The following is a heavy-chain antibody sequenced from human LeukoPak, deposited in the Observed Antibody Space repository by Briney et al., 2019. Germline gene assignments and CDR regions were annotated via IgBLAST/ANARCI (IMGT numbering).Heavy chain of an antibody. Sequence: SGTLSLTCVVSGDSISNTNWWSWVRQSPGKGLEWIGEIYHSGSTNYNPSLKSRVTISVDTSKNQFSLKLSSVTAADTAVYYCAIVVQYCSGGSCYRRWFDPWGQGTLVTVSS. CDR3: AIVVQYCSGGSCYRRWFDP. J-gene: IGHJ5*02. CDR1: GDSISNTNW. D-gene: IGHD2-15*01. V-gene: IGHV4-4*02. CDR2: IYHSGST.